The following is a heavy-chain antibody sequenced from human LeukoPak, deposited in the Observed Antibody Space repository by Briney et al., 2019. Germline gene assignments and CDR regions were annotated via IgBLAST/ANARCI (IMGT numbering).Heavy chain of an antibody. D-gene: IGHD5-12*01. V-gene: IGHV4-59*01. CDR2: VYYSGST. CDR3: ARDGEKGLRPIY. CDR1: GDSISTYY. J-gene: IGHJ4*02. Sequence: SETLSLTCTVSGDSISTYYWSWIRQPPGKGLEWLGYVYYSGSTNYNPSLKSRVTISVDTSKNQFSLKLGSVTAADTAVYYCARDGEKGLRPIYWGQGTLVTVSS.